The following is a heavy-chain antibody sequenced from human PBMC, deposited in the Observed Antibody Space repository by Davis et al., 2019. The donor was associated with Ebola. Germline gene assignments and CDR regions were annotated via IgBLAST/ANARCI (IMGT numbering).Heavy chain of an antibody. V-gene: IGHV4-34*01. Sequence: GSLRLSCAVYGGSFSDYYWSWIRQPPGKGLEWIGEINHSGSTNYNPSLKSRVTISVDTSKNQFSLKLSSVTAADTAVYYCARERYFDWLPRYYFDYWGQGTLVTVSS. J-gene: IGHJ4*02. D-gene: IGHD3-9*01. CDR1: GGSFSDYY. CDR3: ARERYFDWLPRYYFDY. CDR2: INHSGST.